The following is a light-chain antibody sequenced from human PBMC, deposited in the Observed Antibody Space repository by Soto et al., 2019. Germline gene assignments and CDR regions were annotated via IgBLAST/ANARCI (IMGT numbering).Light chain of an antibody. Sequence: DIQMTQSPSTLSASVGDRVTITCRASQSVRSWLAWYQQKPGTAPKLLIFDASRLESGVPSRFSGSASGTEFTLTISSLQPDDFATYYCQQYNSYSQWTFGQGTKVDIK. V-gene: IGKV1-5*01. CDR2: DAS. CDR3: QQYNSYSQWT. CDR1: QSVRSW. J-gene: IGKJ1*01.